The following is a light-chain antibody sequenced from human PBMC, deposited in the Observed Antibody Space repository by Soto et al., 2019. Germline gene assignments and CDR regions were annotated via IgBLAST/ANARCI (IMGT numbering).Light chain of an antibody. V-gene: IGKV1-39*01. CDR2: AAS. Sequence: DIQMTQSPSSLSASVGDRVTITCQASQNINNYLNWYQQKPGKAPKLLIYAASSLQSGVPSRFSGSGSGTDFTLTISSLQPEDFATYYCQQSYSTPWTFGQGTKVDIK. CDR1: QNINNY. J-gene: IGKJ1*01. CDR3: QQSYSTPWT.